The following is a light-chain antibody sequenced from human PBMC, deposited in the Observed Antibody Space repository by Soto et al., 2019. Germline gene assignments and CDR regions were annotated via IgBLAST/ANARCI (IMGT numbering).Light chain of an antibody. CDR1: KNDIGVYDF. J-gene: IGLJ1*01. CDR2: EVV. CDR3: KSYAGSNTYV. Sequence: SVLTQPPSASGSPGQSVTISCTGTKNDIGVYDFVSWYQHHPGKAPRLIIYEVVQRPSGVPDRFSGSKSGNTASLTVSGLQAAGEADYFCKSYAGSNTYVFGSGTKV. V-gene: IGLV2-8*01.